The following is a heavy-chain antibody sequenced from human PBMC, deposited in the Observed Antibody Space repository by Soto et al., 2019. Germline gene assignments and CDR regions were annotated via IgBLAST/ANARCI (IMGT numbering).Heavy chain of an antibody. CDR1: GVSFNNNG. Sequence: QVQLVQSGAEVKKPGSSVKVSCKTSGVSFNNNGIGWVRQAPGHGLEWMGGVSPPFRTSNYARKFQGRISITVDASTVTVNMELSSLTSEDTVQYYCARVLYYGSGSYSPYGMDVWGQGTTVTVSS. V-gene: IGHV1-69*01. CDR2: VSPPFRTS. J-gene: IGHJ6*02. CDR3: ARVLYYGSGSYSPYGMDV. D-gene: IGHD3-10*01.